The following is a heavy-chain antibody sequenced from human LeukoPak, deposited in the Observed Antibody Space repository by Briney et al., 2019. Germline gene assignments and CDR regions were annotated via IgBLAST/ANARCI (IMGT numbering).Heavy chain of an antibody. V-gene: IGHV3-21*01. Sequence: GGSLRLSCAASGFTFSSYSVNWVRQAPGKGLEWVSSISSISSYIYYADSVKGRFTISRDNAKNSLFLQMNSLRAEDTAVYYCARDPLGGSWYFDLGGGGTLVTVS. CDR2: ISSISSYI. J-gene: IGHJ2*01. D-gene: IGHD3-16*01. CDR3: ARDPLGGSWYFDL. CDR1: GFTFSSYS.